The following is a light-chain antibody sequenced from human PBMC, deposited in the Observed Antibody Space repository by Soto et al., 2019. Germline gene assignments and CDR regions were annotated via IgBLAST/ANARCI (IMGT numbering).Light chain of an antibody. CDR2: AAS. CDR3: LQVSSFPRT. Sequence: DIKVNQSPSAVSATVGDRITITCRASQDIGGRLAWFQQKQGKAPQYLIQAASILQSGVPSRFSGSGSGTEFILTINNLQPEDFASYFCLQVSSFPRTFGLRTKVDI. V-gene: IGKV1-12*01. J-gene: IGKJ1*01. CDR1: QDIGGR.